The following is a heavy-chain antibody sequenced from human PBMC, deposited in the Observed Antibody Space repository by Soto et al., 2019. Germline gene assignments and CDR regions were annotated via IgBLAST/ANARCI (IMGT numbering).Heavy chain of an antibody. CDR1: GFTFSSYD. V-gene: IGHV3-13*01. CDR3: ARSGYYYYGMDV. J-gene: IGHJ6*02. CDR2: IGTAGDT. D-gene: IGHD1-26*01. Sequence: EVQLVESGGGLVQPGGSLRLSCAASGFTFSSYDMHWVRQATGKGLEWVSAIGTAGDTYYPGSVKGRFTISRENAKNSLYLQMNSLRAEDTAVYYCARSGYYYYGMDVWGQGTTVTVSS.